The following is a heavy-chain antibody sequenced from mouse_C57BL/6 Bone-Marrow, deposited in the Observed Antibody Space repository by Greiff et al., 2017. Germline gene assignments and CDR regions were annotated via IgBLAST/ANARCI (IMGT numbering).Heavy chain of an antibody. Sequence: EVKLQESGGDLVKPGGSLKLSCAASGFTFSSYGMSWVRQTPDKRLEWVATISSGGSYTYYPDSVKGRFTISRDNAKNTMYLQMSSLKSEDTDKYYCARRGGVATPYWYFDVWGTGTTVTVSS. CDR3: ARRGGVATPYWYFDV. J-gene: IGHJ1*03. CDR1: GFTFSSYG. V-gene: IGHV5-6*02. D-gene: IGHD1-1*01. CDR2: ISSGGSYT.